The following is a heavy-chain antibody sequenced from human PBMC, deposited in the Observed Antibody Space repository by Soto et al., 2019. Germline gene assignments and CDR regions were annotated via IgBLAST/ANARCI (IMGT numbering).Heavy chain of an antibody. CDR1: GFTFSSYG. D-gene: IGHD1-26*01. J-gene: IGHJ3*02. CDR3: AREELSGAFDI. CDR2: IWYDGSNK. V-gene: IGHV3-33*01. Sequence: QVQLVESGGGVVQPGRSLRLSCAASGFTFSSYGMHWVRQAPGKGLEWVAVIWYDGSNKYYADSVKGRFTISRDNSKNTLYLQMNSLRAEDTAVYYCAREELSGAFDIWGQGTMVTVSS.